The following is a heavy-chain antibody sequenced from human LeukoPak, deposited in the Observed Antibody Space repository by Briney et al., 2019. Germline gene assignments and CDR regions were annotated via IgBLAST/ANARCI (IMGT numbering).Heavy chain of an antibody. V-gene: IGHV3-74*01. CDR2: INSDGSST. CDR3: ARVAPYYDYVWGSPPACFDY. Sequence: GGPLRFSCAASGFTFSSYWMHWVRQASGKGLGWVSRINSDGSSTSYADSVKGRFTISRDNAKNTLYLQMNSLRAEDTAVYYCARVAPYYDYVWGSPPACFDYWGQGTLVTVSS. J-gene: IGHJ4*02. D-gene: IGHD3-16*01. CDR1: GFTFSSYW.